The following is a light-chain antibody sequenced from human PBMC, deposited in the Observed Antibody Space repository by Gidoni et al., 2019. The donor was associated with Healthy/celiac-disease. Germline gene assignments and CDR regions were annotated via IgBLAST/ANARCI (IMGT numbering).Light chain of an antibody. V-gene: IGKV3-20*01. J-gene: IGKJ2*01. CDR3: QQYGRAPGYT. CDR2: GAS. Sequence: DIVLTQSPGTLSLSPGERATLSCRASQSVSSSYLAWYQQKPGQAPRLLIYGASSRATGIPDRFSGSGSATDFTLTISRLEPEDFAVYYCQQYGRAPGYTFGQGTKLEIK. CDR1: QSVSSSY.